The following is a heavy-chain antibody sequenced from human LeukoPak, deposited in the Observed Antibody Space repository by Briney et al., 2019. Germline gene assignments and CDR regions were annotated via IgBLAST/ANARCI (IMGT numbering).Heavy chain of an antibody. CDR2: INPNSGGT. D-gene: IGHD6-13*01. Sequence: GASVKVSCKASGYTFTGCYMHWVRQAPGQGLEWMGWINPNSGGTNYAQKFQGRVTMTRDTSISTAYMELSRLRSDDTAVYYCARVPSSWFFSAHYYYYMDVWGKGTTVTVSS. J-gene: IGHJ6*03. CDR3: ARVPSSWFFSAHYYYYMDV. CDR1: GYTFTGCY. V-gene: IGHV1-2*02.